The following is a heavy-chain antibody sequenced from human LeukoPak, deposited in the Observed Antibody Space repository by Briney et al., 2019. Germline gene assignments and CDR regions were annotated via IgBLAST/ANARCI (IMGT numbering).Heavy chain of an antibody. J-gene: IGHJ5*01. V-gene: IGHV1-2*02. Sequence: ASVKVSCKASGYMFVGYHMNWVRRAPGQGLEWMGWVNPNNGDTNYAPKFQGRVILTRDPSISTAYLELTSLKFDDTAVYYCTRGGSWFDSWGQGSLVTVSS. CDR2: VNPNNGDT. CDR1: GYMFVGYH. CDR3: TRGGSWFDS. D-gene: IGHD3-16*01.